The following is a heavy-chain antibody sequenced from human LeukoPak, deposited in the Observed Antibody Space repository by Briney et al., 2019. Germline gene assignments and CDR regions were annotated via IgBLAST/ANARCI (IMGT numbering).Heavy chain of an antibody. CDR1: GGSISSSSYY. V-gene: IGHV4-39*01. CDR2: IYYSGST. J-gene: IGHJ5*02. Sequence: SETLSLTCTVSGGSISSSSYYWGWIRQPPGKGLEWIGSIYYSGSTYYNPSLKSRATISVGTSKNQFSLKLSSVTAADTAVYYCARQGLWFGELNWFDPWGQGTLVTVSS. CDR3: ARQGLWFGELNWFDP. D-gene: IGHD3-10*01.